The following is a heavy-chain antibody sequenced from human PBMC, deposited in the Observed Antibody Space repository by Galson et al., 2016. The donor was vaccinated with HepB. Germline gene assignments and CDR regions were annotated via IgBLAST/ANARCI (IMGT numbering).Heavy chain of an antibody. Sequence: SLRLSCAASGFTFSSYAMSWVRQAPGKGLKWVSSIGGGADTYYADSVKGRFIISRDNSKNTLYLQMNSLRAEDTAIYYCAKGDYYDSSGYFPFDYWGQATLVTVSS. D-gene: IGHD3-22*01. CDR2: IGGGADT. CDR3: AKGDYYDSSGYFPFDY. CDR1: GFTFSSYA. V-gene: IGHV3-23*01. J-gene: IGHJ4*02.